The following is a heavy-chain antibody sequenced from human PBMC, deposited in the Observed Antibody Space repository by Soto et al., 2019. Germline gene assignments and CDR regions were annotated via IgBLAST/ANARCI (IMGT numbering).Heavy chain of an antibody. Sequence: GESLKISCKGSGYSFTSYWIGWVRQVPGKGLEWMGIIYPGDSDTRYSPSFQGQVTISADKSISTDYQQWSSLKAADTAMYYCARSPYYGGKDYWGQGTPVTVSS. V-gene: IGHV5-51*01. CDR1: GYSFTSYW. CDR2: IYPGDSDT. J-gene: IGHJ4*02. D-gene: IGHD4-17*01. CDR3: ARSPYYGGKDY.